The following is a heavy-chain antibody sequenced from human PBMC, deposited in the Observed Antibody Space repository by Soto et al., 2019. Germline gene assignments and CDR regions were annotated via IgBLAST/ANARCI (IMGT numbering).Heavy chain of an antibody. CDR1: GGSISSYY. CDR2: IYYSGST. Sequence: SETLSLTCTVSGGSISSYYWSWIRQPPGKGLEWIGYIYYSGSTNYNPSLKSRVTISVDTSKNQFSLKLSSVTAADTAVYYCARQVAAAPYKNPVGMDVWGQGTTVTVSS. J-gene: IGHJ6*02. V-gene: IGHV4-59*01. CDR3: ARQVAAAPYKNPVGMDV. D-gene: IGHD6-13*01.